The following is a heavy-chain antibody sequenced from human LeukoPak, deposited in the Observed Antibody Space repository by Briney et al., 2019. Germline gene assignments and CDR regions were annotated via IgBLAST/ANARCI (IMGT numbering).Heavy chain of an antibody. Sequence: SLRLSCAASGFTFDDYAMHWVRQAPGKGLEWVSGISWNSGSIGYADSVKGRFTISRDNAKNSLYLQMNSLRAEDTALYYCAKDMELVYFDYWGQGTPVTVSS. CDR1: GFTFDDYA. CDR3: AKDMELVYFDY. CDR2: ISWNSGSI. J-gene: IGHJ4*02. D-gene: IGHD6-13*01. V-gene: IGHV3-9*01.